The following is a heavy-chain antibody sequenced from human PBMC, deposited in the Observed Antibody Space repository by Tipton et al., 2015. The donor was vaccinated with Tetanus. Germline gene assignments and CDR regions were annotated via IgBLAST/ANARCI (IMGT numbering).Heavy chain of an antibody. Sequence: TLSLTCAVYGGSFSGSYWSWVRQPPGKGLEWIGEVHPRGSNNYNPSLKSRVTISLDTSKTHFYLNLSSVTAADTAVYYCARPIKQWLVPVDSLGQGTLVTVSS. J-gene: IGHJ4*02. V-gene: IGHV4-34*01. CDR1: GGSFSGSY. CDR2: VHPRGSN. D-gene: IGHD6-19*01. CDR3: ARPIKQWLVPVDS.